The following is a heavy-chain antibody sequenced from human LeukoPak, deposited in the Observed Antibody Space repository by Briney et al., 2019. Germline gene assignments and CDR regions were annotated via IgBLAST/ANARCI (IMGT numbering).Heavy chain of an antibody. CDR2: IYYSGST. V-gene: IGHV4-59*01. CDR1: GGSISSYY. J-gene: IGHJ6*02. CDR3: ARSIRSGGSGPGGRGMDV. D-gene: IGHD3-10*01. Sequence: PSETLSLTCTVSGGSISSYYWSWIRQPPGKGLEWIGYIYYSGSTNYNPSLKSRVTISVDTSKNQFSLKLSSVTAADTAVYYCARSIRSGGSGPGGRGMDVWGQGTTVTVSS.